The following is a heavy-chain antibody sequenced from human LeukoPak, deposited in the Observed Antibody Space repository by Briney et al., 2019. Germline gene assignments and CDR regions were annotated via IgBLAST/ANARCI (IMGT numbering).Heavy chain of an antibody. CDR1: GFTFSTYA. J-gene: IGHJ4*02. CDR3: AKDGHYYDSSGYYYVPHFDY. Sequence: GGSLRLSCAASGFTFSTYAVNWVRQAPGKGLEWVSTISGSGDSTYYADSVKGRFTISRDNSKDTLYLQMNSLRAEDTAVYYCAKDGHYYDSSGYYYVPHFDYWGQGTLVTVSS. V-gene: IGHV3-23*01. CDR2: ISGSGDST. D-gene: IGHD3-22*01.